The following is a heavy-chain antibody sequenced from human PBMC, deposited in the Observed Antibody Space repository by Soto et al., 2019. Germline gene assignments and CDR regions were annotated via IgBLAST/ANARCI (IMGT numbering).Heavy chain of an antibody. Sequence: VKVSCKASGGTFSSYTISWVRQAPGQGLEWMGRIIPILGIANYAQKFQGRVTITADKSTSTAYMELSSLRSEDTAVYYCARDDSYYDSSGYFKTSDAFDIWGQGTMVTVSS. D-gene: IGHD3-22*01. V-gene: IGHV1-69*10. CDR1: GGTFSSYT. CDR3: ARDDSYYDSSGYFKTSDAFDI. J-gene: IGHJ3*02. CDR2: IIPILGIA.